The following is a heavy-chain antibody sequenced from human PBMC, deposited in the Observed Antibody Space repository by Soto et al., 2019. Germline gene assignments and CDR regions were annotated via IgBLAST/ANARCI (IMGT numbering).Heavy chain of an antibody. Sequence: PSETLSLTCDVSGASITTYYWSWIRQAPGKGLEWIGNVYHTGSTDYNSSLRSRVTISVDPSKNQFSLNMNSVTAADTAVYYCARRPFGSGWTLDSWGQGALVTVSS. J-gene: IGHJ4*02. CDR3: ARRPFGSGWTLDS. D-gene: IGHD6-19*01. V-gene: IGHV4-59*13. CDR2: VYHTGST. CDR1: GASITTYY.